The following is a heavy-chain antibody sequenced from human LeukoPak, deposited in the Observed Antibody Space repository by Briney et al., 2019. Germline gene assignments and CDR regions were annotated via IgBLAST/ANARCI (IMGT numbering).Heavy chain of an antibody. CDR2: IYYSGST. Sequence: SGTLSLTCAVSGGSISSNSYYWGWIRQPPGKGLEWIGSIYYSGSTYYNPSLKSRVTISVDTSKNQFSLKLSSVTAADTAVYYCARSSEYYGMDVWGQGTTVTVSS. CDR3: ARSSEYYGMDV. CDR1: GGSISSNSYY. J-gene: IGHJ6*02. V-gene: IGHV4-39*01.